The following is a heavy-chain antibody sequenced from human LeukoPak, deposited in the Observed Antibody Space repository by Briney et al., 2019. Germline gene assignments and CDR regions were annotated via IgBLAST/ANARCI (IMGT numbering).Heavy chain of an antibody. CDR3: ARDNYDFWSGFPNY. J-gene: IGHJ4*02. Sequence: GGSVRLSCAASGFTFSSYGMHWVRQAPGKGLEWVAAIWYDGSNKYYADSVKGRFTISRDNSKNTLYLQMNSLRAEDTAVYYCARDNYDFWSGFPNYWGQGTLATVSS. CDR1: GFTFSSYG. V-gene: IGHV3-33*08. CDR2: IWYDGSNK. D-gene: IGHD3-3*01.